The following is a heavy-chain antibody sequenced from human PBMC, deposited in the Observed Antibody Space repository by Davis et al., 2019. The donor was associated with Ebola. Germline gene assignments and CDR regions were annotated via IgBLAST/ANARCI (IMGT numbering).Heavy chain of an antibody. Sequence: AASVKVSCKASGYTFTSYVMHWVRQAPGQRLEWMGWINAGNGNTKYSQKFQGRVTLTSDTSANTAYMELSSLRSEDTAVYYCARPIGVRTTNWFDHWGQGTLVTVSS. CDR1: GYTFTSYV. J-gene: IGHJ5*02. CDR3: ARPIGVRTTNWFDH. CDR2: INAGNGNT. V-gene: IGHV1-3*01. D-gene: IGHD2-8*01.